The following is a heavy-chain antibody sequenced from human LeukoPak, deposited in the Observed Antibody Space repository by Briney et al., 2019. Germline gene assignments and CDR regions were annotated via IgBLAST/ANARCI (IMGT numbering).Heavy chain of an antibody. CDR3: ARSTMVYYFDY. CDR1: GFTFSSYA. D-gene: IGHD3-10*01. Sequence: ALRLSCAASGFTFSSYAMHWVRQAPGKGLEWVAVISYDGSNKYYADSVKGRFTISRDNSKNTLYLQTNSLRAEDTAVYYCARSTMVYYFDYWGQGTLVTVSS. J-gene: IGHJ4*02. CDR2: ISYDGSNK. V-gene: IGHV3-30-3*01.